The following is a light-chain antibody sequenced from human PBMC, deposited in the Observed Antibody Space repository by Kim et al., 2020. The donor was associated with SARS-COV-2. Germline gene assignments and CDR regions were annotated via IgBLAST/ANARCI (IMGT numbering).Light chain of an antibody. CDR3: HHYSGSPWT. CDR2: GAS. J-gene: IGKJ1*01. CDR1: QSVWRNY. Sequence: SPGEGATLACRASQSVWRNYIAWYQQKPGQAPRLLIYGASTRATGIPERFSASGSGTDFTLTVSRLEPEDFAMYYCHHYSGSPWTFGQGTKVDIK. V-gene: IGKV3-20*01.